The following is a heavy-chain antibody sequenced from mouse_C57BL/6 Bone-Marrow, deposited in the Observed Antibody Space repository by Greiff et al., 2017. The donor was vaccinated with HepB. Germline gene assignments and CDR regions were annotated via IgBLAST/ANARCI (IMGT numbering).Heavy chain of an antibody. D-gene: IGHD1-1*01. CDR1: GFTFSDYY. CDR2: ISNGGGST. CDR3: ARQDTVVAHFDY. Sequence: EVQVVESGGGLVQPGGSLKLSCAASGFTFSDYYMYWVRQTPEKRLEWVAYISNGGGSTYYPDTVKGRFTISRDNAKNTLYLQMSRLKSEDTAMYYCARQDTVVAHFDYWGQGTTLTVSS. V-gene: IGHV5-12*01. J-gene: IGHJ2*01.